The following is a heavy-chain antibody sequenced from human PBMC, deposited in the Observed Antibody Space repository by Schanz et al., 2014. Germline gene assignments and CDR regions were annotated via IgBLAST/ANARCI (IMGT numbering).Heavy chain of an antibody. CDR2: ISDSGDST. J-gene: IGHJ4*02. CDR3: AKVAPAATYLDS. CDR1: GFTFSDYY. D-gene: IGHD2-2*01. Sequence: QVQLVDSGGGLVKPGGSLRLSCAASGFTFSDYYMTWIRQAPGKGLEWVSDISDSGDSTHYADSVKGRFTISRDNAKNSRFLQMNSLSADDTAVYYCAKVAPAATYLDSWGLGTLVTVSS. V-gene: IGHV3-11*01.